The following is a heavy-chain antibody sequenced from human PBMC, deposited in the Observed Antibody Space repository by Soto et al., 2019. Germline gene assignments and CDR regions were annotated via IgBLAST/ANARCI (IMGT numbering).Heavy chain of an antibody. CDR3: ARSLWCGELH. D-gene: IGHD3-10*01. V-gene: IGHV2-5*02. CDR1: GFSLSTTGVG. Sequence: QITLKESGPTLVKPTQTLTLTCSFSGFSLSTTGVGVGWIRKSPGKALEWLAIIYCDNDNRYSPTLQSRVTIATDTAKHPVFLTPTNMYPVDTATYYGARSLWCGELHWGQGALVTVSS. J-gene: IGHJ4*02. CDR2: IYCDNDN.